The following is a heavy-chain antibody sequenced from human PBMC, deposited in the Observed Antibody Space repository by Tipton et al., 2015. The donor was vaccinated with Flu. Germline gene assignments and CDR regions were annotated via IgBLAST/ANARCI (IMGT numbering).Heavy chain of an antibody. V-gene: IGHV4-39*07. Sequence: LSCIVSGGSISSSSYYWGWVRQSPGKGLEWIGSIYYSGSTYYNPSLESRVTMSVDTSKNQFSLKMSTVTAADTAIYYCARADGASTYPYHYYGMDVWGQGTTVAVSS. CDR2: IYYSGST. CDR3: ARADGASTYPYHYYGMDV. CDR1: GGSISSSSYY. D-gene: IGHD2/OR15-2a*01. J-gene: IGHJ6*02.